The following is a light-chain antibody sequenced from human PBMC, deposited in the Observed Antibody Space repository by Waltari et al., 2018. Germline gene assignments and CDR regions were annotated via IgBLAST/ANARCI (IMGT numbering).Light chain of an antibody. Sequence: QSALTQPASVSGSPGQSITLSCTGTSSDVGGFDYVSWYQQLPGKAPRLMLYDVTPRPCVVSKRFSGSRSGNTASLAISGLQAEDECEYYCSSYTSSRTFVFCGGTQLTVL. J-gene: IGLJ3*02. CDR2: DVT. V-gene: IGLV2-14*03. CDR3: SSYTSSRTFV. CDR1: SSDVGGFDY.